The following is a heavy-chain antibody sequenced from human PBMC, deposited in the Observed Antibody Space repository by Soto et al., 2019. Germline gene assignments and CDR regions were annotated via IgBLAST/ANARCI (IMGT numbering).Heavy chain of an antibody. D-gene: IGHD3-16*02. J-gene: IGHJ3*02. CDR3: ATIDDYIWGSYRYTGEDAFDI. V-gene: IGHV3-23*01. CDR1: GFTFSSYA. Sequence: GGSLRLSCAASGFTFSSYAMSWVRQAPGKGLEWVSAISGSGGSTYYADSVKGRFTISRDNSKNTLYLQMNILRAEDTAVYYCATIDDYIWGSYRYTGEDAFDIWGQGTMVTVSS. CDR2: ISGSGGST.